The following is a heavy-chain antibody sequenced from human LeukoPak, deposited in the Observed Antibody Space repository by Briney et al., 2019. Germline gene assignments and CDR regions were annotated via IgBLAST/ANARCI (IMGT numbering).Heavy chain of an antibody. V-gene: IGHV3-7*01. CDR1: GFTFNNYG. CDR3: ARDGGRNFDY. Sequence: GGSLRLSCAASGFTFNNYGMHWVRQAPGKGLEWVANIKEDGSETFYVDSVKGRFTISKDNAKNSLYLQMNSLRAEDTAVYYCARDGGRNFDYWGQGTLVTVSS. J-gene: IGHJ4*02. CDR2: IKEDGSET.